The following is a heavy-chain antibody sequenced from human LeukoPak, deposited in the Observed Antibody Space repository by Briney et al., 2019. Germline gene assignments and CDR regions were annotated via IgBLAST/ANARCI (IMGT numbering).Heavy chain of an antibody. CDR3: ARDRASGMDF. D-gene: IGHD3-10*01. CDR2: IFFTGRT. J-gene: IGHJ4*02. V-gene: IGHV4-31*03. CDR1: GGSVNSGANY. Sequence: SETLSLTCTVSGGSVNSGANYWTWTRQCPGKGLERIGQIFFTGRTDYNPSLKSRLSISIDTSKNQFSMELSSVTVADTATYYCARDRASGMDFWGQGTLVTVSS.